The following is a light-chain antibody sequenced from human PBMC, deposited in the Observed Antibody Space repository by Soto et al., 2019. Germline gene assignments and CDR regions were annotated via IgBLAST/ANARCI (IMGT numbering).Light chain of an antibody. CDR1: QGISSY. CDR3: QQLNSYPIT. J-gene: IGKJ5*01. V-gene: IGKV1-9*01. Sequence: IKLTQSPSSLSASVGDRVTLTFRASQGISSYLAWYQQKPGKAPKLLIYAASTLQGGVPSRFSGSGSGTDFTLTINSLQPEDLATYYCQQLNSYPITFGQGTRLEI. CDR2: AAS.